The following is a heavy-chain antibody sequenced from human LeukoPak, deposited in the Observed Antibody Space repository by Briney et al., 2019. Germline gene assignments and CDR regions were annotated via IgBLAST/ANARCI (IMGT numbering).Heavy chain of an antibody. CDR1: GFTFSSYS. Sequence: GGSLRLSCAASGFTFSSYSINWVRQAPGKGLEWLSYISSSSGTISYADSLKGRFTVSRDNAKNSLDLQMNSLRVEDTAVYYCARVGTSGWTSDYWGQGTLVTVSS. D-gene: IGHD6-19*01. V-gene: IGHV3-48*04. CDR3: ARVGTSGWTSDY. CDR2: ISSSSGTI. J-gene: IGHJ4*02.